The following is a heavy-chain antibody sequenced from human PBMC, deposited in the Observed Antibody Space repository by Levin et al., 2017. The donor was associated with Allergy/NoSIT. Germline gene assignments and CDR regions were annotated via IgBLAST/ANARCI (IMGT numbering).Heavy chain of an antibody. D-gene: IGHD3-10*01. CDR1: GFSLSTSGVG. CDR2: IYWDDDK. J-gene: IGHJ5*02. V-gene: IGHV2-5*02. Sequence: SGPTLVKPTQTLTLTCTFSGFSLSTSGVGVGWIRQPPGKALEWLALIYWDDDKRYSPSLKSRLTITKDTSKNQVVLTMTNMDPVDTATYYCAHRGYYGSGSYYNDDLFDPWGQGTLVTVSS. CDR3: AHRGYYGSGSYYNDDLFDP.